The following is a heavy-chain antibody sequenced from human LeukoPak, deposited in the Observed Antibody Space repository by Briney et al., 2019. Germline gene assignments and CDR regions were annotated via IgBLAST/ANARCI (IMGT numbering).Heavy chain of an antibody. CDR3: ARGESWQQLFFDY. CDR1: GGSFSGYY. V-gene: IGHV4-34*01. J-gene: IGHJ4*02. CDR2: INHSGST. Sequence: SETLSLTCAVYGGSFSGYYWRWIRQPPGKGLEWIGEINHSGSTNYNPSLKSRVTISVDTSKNQFSLKLSSVTAADTAVYYCARGESWQQLFFDYWGQGTLVTVSS. D-gene: IGHD6-13*01.